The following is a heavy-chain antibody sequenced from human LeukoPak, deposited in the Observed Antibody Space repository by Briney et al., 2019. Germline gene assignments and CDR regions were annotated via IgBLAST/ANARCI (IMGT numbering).Heavy chain of an antibody. D-gene: IGHD3-10*01. Sequence: SETLSLTCAVYGGSFSGYYWSWIRQPPGKGLEWIGEINHSGSTNYNPSLKSRVTISVDTSKNQFSLKLSFVTAADTAVYYCARLTKNDSGSFRFGKKKRGYMDVWGKGTTVTISS. CDR3: ARLTKNDSGSFRFGKKKRGYMDV. CDR1: GGSFSGYY. J-gene: IGHJ6*03. CDR2: INHSGST. V-gene: IGHV4-34*01.